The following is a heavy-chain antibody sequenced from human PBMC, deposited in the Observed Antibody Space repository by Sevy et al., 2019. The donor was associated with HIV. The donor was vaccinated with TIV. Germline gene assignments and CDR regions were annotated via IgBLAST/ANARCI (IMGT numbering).Heavy chain of an antibody. D-gene: IGHD3-16*02. CDR1: GFTFSSYS. CDR2: ISSSSSTI. V-gene: IGHV3-48*02. Sequence: GGSLRLSCAASGFTFSSYSMNWVRQAPGKGLEWVSYISSSSSTIYYADSVKGRFTISRDNAKNSLYLQMNSLRDEDTAMYYCGTQSYDYVWGSYRFGAFDIWGQGTMVTVSS. J-gene: IGHJ3*02. CDR3: GTQSYDYVWGSYRFGAFDI.